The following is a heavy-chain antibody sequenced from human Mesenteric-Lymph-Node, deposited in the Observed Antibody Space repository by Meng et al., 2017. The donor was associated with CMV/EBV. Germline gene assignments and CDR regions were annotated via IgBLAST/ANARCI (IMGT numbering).Heavy chain of an antibody. CDR1: GFTFSEYG. D-gene: IGHD3-3*01. Sequence: GESLKISCAASGFTFSEYGMHWVRQAPGKGLEWVAFIYLDESNIHYGDSVKGRFSISRDNSKNTLYLQMNSLRAEDTAVYYCAKDGGEYYDFWSGYYRGFDYWDQGTLVTVSS. J-gene: IGHJ4*02. CDR2: IYLDESNI. V-gene: IGHV3-30*02. CDR3: AKDGGEYYDFWSGYYRGFDY.